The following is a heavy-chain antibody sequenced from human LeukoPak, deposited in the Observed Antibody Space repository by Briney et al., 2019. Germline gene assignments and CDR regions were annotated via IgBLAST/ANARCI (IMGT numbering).Heavy chain of an antibody. CDR1: GFTFSSYW. CDR2: IKQDGSDK. D-gene: IGHD2-15*01. Sequence: GGSLRLSCAASGFTFSSYWMTWVRQAPGKGLEWVANIKQDGSDKYYVDSVKGRFTISRDNAKNSLYLQMNSLRGEDMAVYYCARSLGYCSGGSCFPFDYWGRGTLVTVSS. J-gene: IGHJ4*02. V-gene: IGHV3-7*05. CDR3: ARSLGYCSGGSCFPFDY.